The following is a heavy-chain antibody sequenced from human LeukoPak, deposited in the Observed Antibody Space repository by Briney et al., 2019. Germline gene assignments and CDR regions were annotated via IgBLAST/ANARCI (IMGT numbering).Heavy chain of an antibody. CDR1: GGSISNKY. J-gene: IGHJ4*02. CDR3: ARAPRYYYDSSGYYDY. V-gene: IGHV4-59*08. Sequence: SETLSLTCTVSGGSISNKYWSWIRQPPGKGLEWIGYIYYSGSTNYNPSLKSRVTISVDTSKNQFSLKLSSVTAADTAVYYCARAPRYYYDSSGYYDYWGQGTLVTVSS. D-gene: IGHD3-22*01. CDR2: IYYSGST.